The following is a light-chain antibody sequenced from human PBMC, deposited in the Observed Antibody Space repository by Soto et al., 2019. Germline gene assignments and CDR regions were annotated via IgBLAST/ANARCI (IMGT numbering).Light chain of an antibody. J-gene: IGKJ1*01. CDR2: AAS. CDR3: QQSYSTPPT. Sequence: DIQMTPSPSSLSASVGDRVTITCRASQSISSYLNWYQQKPGKAPKLLIYAASSLQSGVPSMFRGSGSGTYFTLTIRSLPPEDFATYYCQQSYSTPPTFGQGTKVEIK. V-gene: IGKV1-39*01. CDR1: QSISSY.